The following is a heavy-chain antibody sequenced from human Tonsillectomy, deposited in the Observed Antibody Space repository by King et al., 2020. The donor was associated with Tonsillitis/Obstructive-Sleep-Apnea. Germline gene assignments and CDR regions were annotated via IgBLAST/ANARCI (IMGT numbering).Heavy chain of an antibody. V-gene: IGHV3-11*05. CDR3: ARFYYSVLMVYAPLDG. J-gene: IGHJ6*04. Sequence: VQLVESGGGLVKPGGSLRLSCAASGFTFSDYYMSWFRQAPGKGLKWVSYISSSSSYTNYADSVKGRFTISRGNAKNSLYLQMNSLRAEDTTVYYCARFYYSVLMVYAPLDGWGKVTTVTVSS. CDR2: ISSSSSYT. CDR1: GFTFSDYY. D-gene: IGHD2-8*01.